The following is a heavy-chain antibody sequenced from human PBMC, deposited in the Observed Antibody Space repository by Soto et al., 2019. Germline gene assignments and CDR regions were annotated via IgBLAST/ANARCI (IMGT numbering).Heavy chain of an antibody. CDR2: ISGRGDDT. V-gene: IGHV3-23*01. CDR1: GFTFSSYA. CDR3: ARAQPTYSSSYFDY. D-gene: IGHD3-22*01. J-gene: IGHJ4*02. Sequence: GGSLRLSCAAPGFTFSSYAMSWVRPAPGKGLEWVSTISGRGDDTYYTDSVKGRFTISRDNSKNTLYVHMNSLRAEDTAVYYCARAQPTYSSSYFDYWGQATLVTVSS.